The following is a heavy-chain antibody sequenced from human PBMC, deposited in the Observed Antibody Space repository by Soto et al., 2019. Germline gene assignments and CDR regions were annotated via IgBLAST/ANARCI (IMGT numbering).Heavy chain of an antibody. J-gene: IGHJ6*02. CDR1: GYTFTSYG. CDR3: ARDLGEQLPAYYYYGMDV. Sequence: ASAKVSCKYSGYTFTSYGIIWVRQAPGQGLEWMGWISAYNGNTNYAQKLQGRVTMTTDTSTSTAYMELRSLRSDDTAVYYCARDLGEQLPAYYYYGMDVWGQGTTVTV. D-gene: IGHD3-10*01. CDR2: ISAYNGNT. V-gene: IGHV1-18*04.